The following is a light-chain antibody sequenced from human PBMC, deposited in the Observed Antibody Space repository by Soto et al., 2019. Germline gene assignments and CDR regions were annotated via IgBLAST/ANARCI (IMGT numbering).Light chain of an antibody. V-gene: IGKV1-39*01. J-gene: IGKJ1*01. Sequence: DIQMTQSPSTLCAKVGDGDALTCRASQSISSYLNWYQQKPGKAPKLLIYAASSLQSGVPSRFSGSGSGTDFTLTISCLQSEDFATYYCQQYYSYPPWTFGQGTKVDVK. CDR2: AAS. CDR3: QQYYSYPPWT. CDR1: QSISSY.